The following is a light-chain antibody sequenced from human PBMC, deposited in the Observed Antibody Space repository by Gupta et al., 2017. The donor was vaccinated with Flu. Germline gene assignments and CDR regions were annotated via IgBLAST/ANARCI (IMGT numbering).Light chain of an antibody. CDR1: QNIGTY. CDR3: QQRSNWPPIT. J-gene: IGKJ5*01. Sequence: ERATLSCRASQNIGTYLAWYQQKPGQAPRLLIYGASNRATGIPARFSGSGSGTDFTLTISSLETEDFAVYFCQQRSNWPPITVGQGTRLE. CDR2: GAS. V-gene: IGKV3-11*01.